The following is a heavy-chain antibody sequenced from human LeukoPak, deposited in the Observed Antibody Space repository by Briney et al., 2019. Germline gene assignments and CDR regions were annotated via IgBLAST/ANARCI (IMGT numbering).Heavy chain of an antibody. CDR2: INPNSGGT. V-gene: IGHV1-2*06. CDR3: ARDGYNPDYYYYYMDV. J-gene: IGHJ6*03. D-gene: IGHD5-24*01. CDR1: GYTFTAYY. Sequence: GASVKVSCKASGYTFTAYYIHWVRQAPGQGLEWMGRINPNSGGTNYAQKFQGRVTMTRDTSISTAYMELSRLRSDDTAVYYCARDGYNPDYYYYYMDVWGKGTTVTVSS.